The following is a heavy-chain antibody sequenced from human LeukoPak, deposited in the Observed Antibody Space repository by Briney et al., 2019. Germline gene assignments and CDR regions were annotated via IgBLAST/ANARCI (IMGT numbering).Heavy chain of an antibody. D-gene: IGHD3-10*01. CDR1: VFTYSSYA. CDR3: AKVGDYGSGSSTFDY. CDR2: IGGSGGST. Sequence: GGSLRLSCAASVFTYSSYAMSWVRQAPGKGLAWVSAIGGSGGSTYYADSVKGRFTISRDNSKNTLYLQMNSLRAEDTAVYYCAKVGDYGSGSSTFDYWGQGTLVTVSS. V-gene: IGHV3-23*01. J-gene: IGHJ4*02.